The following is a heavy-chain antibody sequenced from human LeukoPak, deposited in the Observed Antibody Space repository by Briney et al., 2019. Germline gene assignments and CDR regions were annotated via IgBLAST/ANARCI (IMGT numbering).Heavy chain of an antibody. CDR3: ARASYSYDINGWVPFDY. CDR2: IYHSGST. V-gene: IGHV4-4*02. D-gene: IGHD3-22*01. J-gene: IGHJ4*02. Sequence: SETLSLTCAVSGGSISSSNWWSWVRQPPGKGLEWIGEIYHSGSTNYNPSLKSRVTISVDKSKNQFSLRLSSVTAADTAVYYCARASYSYDINGWVPFDYWGQGTLVTVSS. CDR1: GGSISSSNW.